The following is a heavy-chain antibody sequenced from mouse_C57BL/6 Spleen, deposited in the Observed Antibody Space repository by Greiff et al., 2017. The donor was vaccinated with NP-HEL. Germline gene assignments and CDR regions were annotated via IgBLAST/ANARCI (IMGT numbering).Heavy chain of an antibody. J-gene: IGHJ1*03. CDR2: IYPGDGDT. Sequence: VQLQQSGPELVKPGASVKISCKASGYAFSSSWMNWVKQRPGKGLEWIGRIYPGDGDTNYNGKFKGKATLTADKSSSTAYMQLSSLTSEDSAVYFCARFPENYYGSSAYWYFDVWGTGTTVTVSS. CDR1: GYAFSSSW. CDR3: ARFPENYYGSSAYWYFDV. V-gene: IGHV1-82*01. D-gene: IGHD1-1*01.